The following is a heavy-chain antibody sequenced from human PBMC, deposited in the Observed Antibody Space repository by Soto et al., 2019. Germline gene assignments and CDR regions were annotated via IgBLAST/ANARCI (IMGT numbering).Heavy chain of an antibody. CDR2: IKSDGSRT. D-gene: IGHD6-19*01. J-gene: IGHJ3*02. Sequence: EVQLVESGGGLVQPGGSLRLSCAASGFTFSSYWMHWVRQTPGKGLEWVSRIKSDGSRTVYAESVKGRFTISRDSAESTVYMQMSSLRVEDTAVYYCTREGNGWYEKSCDIWGQGTPVTVSS. CDR1: GFTFSSYW. V-gene: IGHV3-74*01. CDR3: TREGNGWYEKSCDI.